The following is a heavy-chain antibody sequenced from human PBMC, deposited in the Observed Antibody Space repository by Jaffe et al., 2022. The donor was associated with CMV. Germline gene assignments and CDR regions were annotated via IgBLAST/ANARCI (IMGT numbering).Heavy chain of an antibody. Sequence: EVQLLESGGGLVQPGGSLRLSCAASGFTFSSYAMSWVRQAPGKGLEWVSAISGSGGSTYYADSVKGRFTISRDNSKNTLYLQMNSLRAEDTAVYYCAKGQDIVLKNYYYGMDVWGQGTTVTVSS. D-gene: IGHD2-8*01. CDR3: AKGQDIVLKNYYYGMDV. V-gene: IGHV3-23*01. CDR1: GFTFSSYA. CDR2: ISGSGGST. J-gene: IGHJ6*02.